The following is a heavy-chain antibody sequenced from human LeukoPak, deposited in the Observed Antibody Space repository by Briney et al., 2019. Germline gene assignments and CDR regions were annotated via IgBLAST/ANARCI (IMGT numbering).Heavy chain of an antibody. V-gene: IGHV1-69*01. D-gene: IGHD2-2*01. J-gene: IGHJ4*02. CDR3: ARSMGYCSSTSCPFDY. Sequence: GASVKVSCKAPGGTFSSYAISWVRQAPGQGLEWMGGIIPIFGTANYAQKFQGRVTITADESTSTAYMELSSLRSEDTAVYYCARSMGYCSSTSCPFDYWGQGTLVTVSS. CDR2: IIPIFGTA. CDR1: GGTFSSYA.